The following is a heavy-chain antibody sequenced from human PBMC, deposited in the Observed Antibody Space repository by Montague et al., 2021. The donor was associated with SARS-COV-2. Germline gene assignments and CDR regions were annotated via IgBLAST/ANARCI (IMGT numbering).Heavy chain of an antibody. CDR1: GGSFSGYY. CDR2: INHSGST. CDR3: ASPTLGYCSSTSCYSDWFDP. V-gene: IGHV4-34*01. D-gene: IGHD2-2*02. Sequence: SETLSLTCGVYGGSFSGYYWSWIRQPPGKGLEWIGEINHSGSTNYNPSLKSRVTISVDTSKNQFSLKLSSVTAADTAVYYCASPTLGYCSSTSCYSDWFDPWGQGTLVTVSS. J-gene: IGHJ5*02.